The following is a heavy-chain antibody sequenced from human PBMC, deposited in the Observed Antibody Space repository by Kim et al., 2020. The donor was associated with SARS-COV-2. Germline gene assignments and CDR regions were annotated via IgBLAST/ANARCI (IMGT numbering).Heavy chain of an antibody. CDR2: IYYNGST. D-gene: IGHD3-3*01. V-gene: IGHV4-59*01. Sequence: SETLSLTCTVSGGSISSYYWSWIRQPPGKGLEWIGYIYYNGSTNYNPSLKSRVTISVDTSKNQFSLKLSSVTAADTAVYYCARVGGYYDFWSGYQFDLWGRGTLVTVSS. CDR3: ARVGGYYDFWSGYQFDL. CDR1: GGSISSYY. J-gene: IGHJ2*01.